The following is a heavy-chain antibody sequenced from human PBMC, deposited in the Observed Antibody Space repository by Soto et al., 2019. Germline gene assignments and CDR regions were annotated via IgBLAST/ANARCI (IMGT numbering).Heavy chain of an antibody. CDR2: INHSGTT. CDR3: ARKPIYHFFAGYYAVDY. Sequence: QVQLRQWGAGLLKPSETLSLTCAVFGGSFSDYYWTWIRQPPGTGLEWIGEINHSGTTSYNPSLRGRLTISVETSNNQFSLKLSSVTAADTAVYYCARKPIYHFFAGYYAVDYWGQGTLVTVSS. J-gene: IGHJ4*02. CDR1: GGSFSDYY. D-gene: IGHD3-9*01. V-gene: IGHV4-34*01.